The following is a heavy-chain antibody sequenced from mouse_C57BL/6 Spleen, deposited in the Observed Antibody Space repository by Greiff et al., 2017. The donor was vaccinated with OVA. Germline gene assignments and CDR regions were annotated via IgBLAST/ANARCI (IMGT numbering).Heavy chain of an antibody. J-gene: IGHJ3*01. Sequence: VQLQQSGPGLVQPSQSLSITCTVSGFSLTSYGVHWVRQSPGKGLEWLGVIWSGGSTDYNAAFISRLSISKDNSKSQVFFKMNSLQADDTAIYYCARNDYDGGRCAYWGQGTLVTVSA. CDR1: GFSLTSYG. D-gene: IGHD2-4*01. CDR3: ARNDYDGGRCAY. CDR2: IWSGGST. V-gene: IGHV2-2*01.